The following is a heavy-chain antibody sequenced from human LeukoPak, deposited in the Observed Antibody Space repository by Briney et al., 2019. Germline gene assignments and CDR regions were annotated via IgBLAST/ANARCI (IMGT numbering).Heavy chain of an antibody. V-gene: IGHV1-46*04. CDR1: GDTFTSQY. CDR3: ERNNVGSSGWTGLGF. D-gene: IGHD6-19*01. CDR2: IKPHDGST. J-gene: IGHJ4*02. Sequence: ASVKVSCRTFGDTFTSQYIQWVRQAPGQGLEWMGLIKPHDGSTFYAQSLQGRVTLTRDTSTSTVYMDLSSLRSEDTAIYFCERNNVGSSGWTGLGFWGQGTLVTVSS.